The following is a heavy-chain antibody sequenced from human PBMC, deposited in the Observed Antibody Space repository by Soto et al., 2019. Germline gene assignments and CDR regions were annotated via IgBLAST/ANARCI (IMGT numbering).Heavy chain of an antibody. CDR1: GDSISRYY. Sequence: QVQLQESGPGILKPSETLSLTCVVSGDSISRYYWSWLRQPPGKGLEWIGLIDYSGSANYNPSLKSRVTISVDTSKNLFSLKLTSVTAADTAVYFCARATSYTDIGFDSWGKGTLGTVSS. CDR3: ARATSYTDIGFDS. J-gene: IGHJ4*02. V-gene: IGHV4-59*01. CDR2: IDYSGSA. D-gene: IGHD5-18*01.